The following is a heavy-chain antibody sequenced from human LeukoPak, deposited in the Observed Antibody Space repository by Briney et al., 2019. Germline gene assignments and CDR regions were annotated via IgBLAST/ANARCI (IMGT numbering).Heavy chain of an antibody. CDR1: GDSVPSISAA. J-gene: IGHJ6*02. V-gene: IGHV6-1*01. D-gene: IGHD3-3*01. Sequence: SQTLSLTCGISGDSVPSISAAWNWIRLSPSRGLEWLGRTFYRSKCYNEYAVSVKRRITINPATSKNQFSLQLNSVTPEDTAVYYCARLRWSAIEGYYGMDVWGQGTTVTVSS. CDR2: TFYRSKCYN. CDR3: ARLRWSAIEGYYGMDV.